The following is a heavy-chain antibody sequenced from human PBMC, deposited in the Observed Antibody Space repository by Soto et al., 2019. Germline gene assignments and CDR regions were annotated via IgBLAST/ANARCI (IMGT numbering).Heavy chain of an antibody. CDR2: ISYDGSNK. D-gene: IGHD6-13*01. V-gene: IGHV3-30*18. Sequence: QVQLVESGGGVVQSGRSLRLSCAASGFTFSSYGMHWVRQAPGKGLEWVAVISYDGSNKYYADSVKGRFTISRDNSKNTLYLQMNSLRAEDTAVYYCAKDLYGIAAAGRGVYWGQGTLVTVSS. J-gene: IGHJ4*02. CDR3: AKDLYGIAAAGRGVY. CDR1: GFTFSSYG.